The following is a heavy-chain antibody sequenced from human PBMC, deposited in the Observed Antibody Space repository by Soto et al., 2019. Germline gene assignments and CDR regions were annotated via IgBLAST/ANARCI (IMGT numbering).Heavy chain of an antibody. CDR1: GGSFSGYY. CDR3: ARRPAAMGYYYYGMDV. D-gene: IGHD2-2*01. V-gene: IGHV4-34*01. Sequence: QVQLQQWGAGLLKPSETLSLTCAVYGGSFSGYYWSWIRQPPGKGLEWIGEINHSGSTNYNPSLTSRVTISVDTSKNQFSLKLSSVTAADTAVYYCARRPAAMGYYYYGMDVWGQGTTVTVSS. J-gene: IGHJ6*02. CDR2: INHSGST.